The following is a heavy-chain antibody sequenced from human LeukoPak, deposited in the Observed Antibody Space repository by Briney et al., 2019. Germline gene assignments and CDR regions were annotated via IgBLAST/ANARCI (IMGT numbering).Heavy chain of an antibody. CDR2: ISGSGGGT. J-gene: IGHJ6*02. CDR3: AKDVYSGTWSIGLDI. V-gene: IGHV3-23*01. Sequence: GGSLRLSCAASGFTFSSYAMSWVRQAPGKGLEWVSGISGSGGGTYYADSVKGRFTISRDNSKNTLYLQMNSLRAEDTAVYYCAKDVYSGTWSIGLDIWGRGTTVTVSS. CDR1: GFTFSSYA. D-gene: IGHD6-13*01.